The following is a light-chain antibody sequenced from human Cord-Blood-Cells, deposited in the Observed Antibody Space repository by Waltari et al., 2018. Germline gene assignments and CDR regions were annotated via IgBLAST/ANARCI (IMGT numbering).Light chain of an antibody. CDR1: QSVLYSSNNKNY. J-gene: IGKJ1*01. CDR3: QQYYSTPQT. V-gene: IGKV4-1*01. CDR2: GAS. Sequence: DIVMTQSPDSLAVSLGERALINCKSTQSVLYSSNNKNYLAWYQQKPGQPPKLLIYGASTRESGVPDRFSGSGSGTDFTLTISSLQAEDVAVYYCQQYYSTPQTFGQGTKVEIK.